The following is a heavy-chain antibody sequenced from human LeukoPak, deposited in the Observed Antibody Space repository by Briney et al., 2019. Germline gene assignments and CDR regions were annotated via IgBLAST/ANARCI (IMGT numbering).Heavy chain of an antibody. D-gene: IGHD5-18*01. J-gene: IGHJ2*01. CDR3: ARLDTAMVYWYFDL. Sequence: GASVKVSCKASGYTFSSYGISWVRQAPGQGLEWMGSISAYNDNTNYAQKFQGRVTMTTDASTSTGYMELRSLRSDDTAVYYCARLDTAMVYWYFDLWGRGTLVTVSS. CDR2: ISAYNDNT. V-gene: IGHV1-18*01. CDR1: GYTFSSYG.